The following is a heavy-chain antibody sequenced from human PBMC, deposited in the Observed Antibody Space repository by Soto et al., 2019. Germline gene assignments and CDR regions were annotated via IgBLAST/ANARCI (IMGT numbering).Heavy chain of an antibody. D-gene: IGHD6-13*01. Sequence: ASGFTFSNYAMNWVRQAPGKGLEWLSFISSGSTTIYYAGSVQGRFTVSRGNAKNSLYLQMNSLRDEDTAVYYCARYSSGSRYAGYGMDVWGRGTTVTVSS. CDR2: ISSGSTTI. V-gene: IGHV3-48*02. CDR3: ARYSSGSRYAGYGMDV. CDR1: GFTFSNYA. J-gene: IGHJ6*02.